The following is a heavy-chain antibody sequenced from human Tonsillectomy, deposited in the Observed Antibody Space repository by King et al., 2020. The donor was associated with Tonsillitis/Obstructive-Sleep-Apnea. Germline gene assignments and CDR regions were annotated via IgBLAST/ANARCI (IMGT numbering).Heavy chain of an antibody. D-gene: IGHD3-22*01. CDR2: IYYSGST. CDR1: GGSISSYY. CDR3: ARGDSSGYYSFDY. J-gene: IGHJ4*02. V-gene: IGHV4-59*01. Sequence: VQLQESGPGLVKPSETLSLTCTVSGGSISSYYWSWIRQPPGKGLEWIGYIYYSGSTNYNPSLKSRVTISVDTSKNQFSLKLSSVTAADTAVYYCARGDSSGYYSFDYWGQGTLVTVSS.